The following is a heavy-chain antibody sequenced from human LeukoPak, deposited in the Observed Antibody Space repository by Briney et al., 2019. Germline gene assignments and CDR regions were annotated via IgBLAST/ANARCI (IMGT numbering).Heavy chain of an antibody. J-gene: IGHJ4*02. Sequence: GESLKISCQGSGFTFTSYWIGWVRQMPGKGLEWMGIIYPGDSNTRYSSSFQGQVTMSADKSISTAYLQWSSLRASDTAMYYCATRRAVAGKYYFDSWGQGTLVTVSS. CDR2: IYPGDSNT. V-gene: IGHV5-51*01. D-gene: IGHD6-19*01. CDR1: GFTFTSYW. CDR3: ATRRAVAGKYYFDS.